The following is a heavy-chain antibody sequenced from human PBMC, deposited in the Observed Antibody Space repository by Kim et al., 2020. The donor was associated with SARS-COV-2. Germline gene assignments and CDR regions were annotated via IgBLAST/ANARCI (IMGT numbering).Heavy chain of an antibody. D-gene: IGHD2-15*01. CDR2: INSDGSST. J-gene: IGHJ6*02. CDR1: GFTFSSYW. V-gene: IGHV3-74*01. CDR3: ARGGLLSGHYYYYGMDV. Sequence: GGSLRLSCAASGFTFSSYWMHWVRQAPGKGLVWVSRINSDGSSTSYADSVKGRFTISRDNAKNTLYLQMNSLRAEDTAVYYCARGGLLSGHYYYYGMDVWGQGTTVTVYS.